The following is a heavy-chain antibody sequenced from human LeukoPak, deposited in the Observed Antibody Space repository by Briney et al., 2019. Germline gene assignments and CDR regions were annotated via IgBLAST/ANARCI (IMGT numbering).Heavy chain of an antibody. Sequence: GGSLRLSCAASGFTFSSYGMHWVRQAPGKGLEWVAVIWYDGSNKYYADSVKGRFTISRDNSKNTLYLQMNSLRAEDTAVYYCAGMTTVTTTLDYWGQGTLVTVSS. CDR3: AGMTTVTTTLDY. J-gene: IGHJ4*02. V-gene: IGHV3-33*01. CDR2: IWYDGSNK. D-gene: IGHD4-17*01. CDR1: GFTFSSYG.